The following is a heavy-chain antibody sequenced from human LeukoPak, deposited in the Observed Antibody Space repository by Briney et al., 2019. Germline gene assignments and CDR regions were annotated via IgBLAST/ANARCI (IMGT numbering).Heavy chain of an antibody. CDR1: GFTFSSYG. V-gene: IGHV3-30*02. CDR3: ARFPIVVVPAATNY. D-gene: IGHD2-2*01. CDR2: IRYDGSNK. Sequence: GGSLRLSCAASGFTFSSYGMHWVRQAPGKGLEWVAFIRYDGSNKYYADSVKGRLTISRDNSKNTLYLQMNSLRADDTAVYYCARFPIVVVPAATNYWGQGTLVTVSS. J-gene: IGHJ4*02.